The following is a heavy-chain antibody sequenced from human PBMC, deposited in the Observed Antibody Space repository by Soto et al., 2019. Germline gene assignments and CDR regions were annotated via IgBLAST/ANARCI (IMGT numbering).Heavy chain of an antibody. J-gene: IGHJ4*02. CDR3: TTDRDITMLRVDY. V-gene: IGHV3-15*01. D-gene: IGHD3-10*01. Sequence: GGSLRLSCAASGFTFSNAWMSWVRQAPGKGLEWVGRIKSRTDGGTTDYAAPVKGRFTTPSDDTKNTLYLQMNSPKTEATAVYYCTTDRDITMLRVDYWGQGTLVTVSS. CDR1: GFTFSNAW. CDR2: IKSRTDGGTT.